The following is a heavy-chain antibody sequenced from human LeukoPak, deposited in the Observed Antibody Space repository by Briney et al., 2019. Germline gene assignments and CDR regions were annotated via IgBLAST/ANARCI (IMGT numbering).Heavy chain of an antibody. Sequence: PSETLSLTCTVSGGSISSSNYYWGWIRQPPGKGLEWIGSIHDGGSTYYNPSLKSRVTISVDTSKNQFSLQLSSVTAADTAVYYCARVNGDYVPGAFDIWGQGTMVTVSS. V-gene: IGHV4-39*07. CDR3: ARVNGDYVPGAFDI. CDR1: GGSISSSNYY. CDR2: IHDGGST. J-gene: IGHJ3*02. D-gene: IGHD4-17*01.